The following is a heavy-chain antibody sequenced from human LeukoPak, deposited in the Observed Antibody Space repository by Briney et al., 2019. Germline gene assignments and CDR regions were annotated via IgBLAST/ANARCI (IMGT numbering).Heavy chain of an antibody. J-gene: IGHJ4*02. V-gene: IGHV3-9*01. CDR3: AKNVDGSGSFIDY. CDR1: GFTFDDYA. D-gene: IGHD3-10*01. Sequence: GGSLRLSCAASGFTFDDYAMHWVRQAPGKGLEWVSGLSWNSSSIGYADSVKGRFTISRDNAKNSLYLQMNSLRAEDTSLYYCAKNVDGSGSFIDYWGQGTLVTVSS. CDR2: LSWNSSSI.